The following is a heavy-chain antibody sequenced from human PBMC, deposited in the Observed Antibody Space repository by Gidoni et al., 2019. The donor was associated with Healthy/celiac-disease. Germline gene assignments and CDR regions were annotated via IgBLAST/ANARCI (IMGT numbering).Heavy chain of an antibody. J-gene: IGHJ4*02. Sequence: EVQLVESGGGLVQPGRSLRLSCAASGFTFGDYAMDWVRQARGKGLELLGFIRSKAYGGSTEYVASVNGRSTISGEDSICMALLQMNSLKTEYTAVYYCTRVYYYFWGGYGYWGQGTLVTVSS. D-gene: IGHD3-3*01. CDR2: IRSKAYGGST. CDR3: TRVYYYFWGGYGY. CDR1: GFTFGDYA. V-gene: IGHV3-49*04.